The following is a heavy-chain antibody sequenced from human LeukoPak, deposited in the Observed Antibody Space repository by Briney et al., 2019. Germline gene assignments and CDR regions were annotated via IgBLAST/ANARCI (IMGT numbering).Heavy chain of an antibody. D-gene: IGHD3-3*01. V-gene: IGHV4-34*01. J-gene: IGHJ4*02. Sequence: PSETLSLTCAVYGGSFSGYYWSWIRQPPGKGGEWIGEINHSGSTNYNPSLKSRVTISVDTSKNQFSLKLSSVTAADTAVYYCATLRFLEWLSPYFDYWGQGTLVTVSS. CDR1: GGSFSGYY. CDR2: INHSGST. CDR3: ATLRFLEWLSPYFDY.